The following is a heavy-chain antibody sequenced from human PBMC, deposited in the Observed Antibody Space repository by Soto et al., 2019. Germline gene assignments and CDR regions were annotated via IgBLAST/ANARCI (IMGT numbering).Heavy chain of an antibody. CDR1: GYPFTSYA. V-gene: IGHV1-3*04. J-gene: IGHJ4*02. CDR3: ARDGAALADGLDC. D-gene: IGHD6-19*01. CDR2: INTETGNR. Sequence: QVQLVQSGAEVKKPGASVKVSCKASGYPFTSYAMHWVRQAPGERLEWVGWINTETGNRRYSQKLQGRVTITRDTSTNTVYMELSSLRSEDTAIYYWARDGAALADGLDCWGQGHLVTASS.